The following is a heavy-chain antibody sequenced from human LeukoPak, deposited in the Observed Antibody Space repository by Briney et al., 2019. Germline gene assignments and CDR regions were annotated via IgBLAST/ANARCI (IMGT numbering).Heavy chain of an antibody. CDR2: IYTGGST. J-gene: IGHJ4*02. CDR3: AREDGYSSSWYSDY. V-gene: IGHV3-53*01. CDR1: GFTVSSNY. Sequence: GGSLRLSCAASGFTVSSNYMSWVRQAPGKGLEWVSVIYTGGSTYYADSVKGRFTISRDNAKNSLYLQMNSLRAEDTAVYYCAREDGYSSSWYSDYWGQGTLVTVSS. D-gene: IGHD6-13*01.